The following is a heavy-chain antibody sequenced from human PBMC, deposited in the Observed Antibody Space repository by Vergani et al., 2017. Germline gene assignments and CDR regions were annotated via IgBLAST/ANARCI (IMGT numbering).Heavy chain of an antibody. D-gene: IGHD5-12*01. Sequence: EVQLLESGGGLVQPGGSLRLSCAASGFTFSSYAMSWVRQAPGKGLEWVSAISGRGGSTYYADSVKGRFTISRDNSKNTLYLQMNSLRAEDTAVYYCANGPRGYSGXEGYWGQGTLVTVSS. V-gene: IGHV3-23*01. CDR1: GFTFSSYA. CDR2: ISGRGGST. J-gene: IGHJ4*02. CDR3: ANGPRGYSGXEGY.